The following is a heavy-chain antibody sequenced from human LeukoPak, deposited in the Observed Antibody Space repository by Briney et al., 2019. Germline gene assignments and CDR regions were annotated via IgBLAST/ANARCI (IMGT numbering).Heavy chain of an antibody. D-gene: IGHD2-21*02. V-gene: IGHV3-7*01. CDR2: IKQDGTEK. CDR1: GFTFSSYS. Sequence: PGGSLRLSCAASGFTFSSYSMNWVRQAPGKGLEWVANIKQDGTEKYYVDSVKGRFTISRDNTKNSLYLQMNSLRTEDTAVYYCAGDSYYIVVVTAIHPPDYWGQGTLVTVSS. CDR3: AGDSYYIVVVTAIHPPDY. J-gene: IGHJ4*02.